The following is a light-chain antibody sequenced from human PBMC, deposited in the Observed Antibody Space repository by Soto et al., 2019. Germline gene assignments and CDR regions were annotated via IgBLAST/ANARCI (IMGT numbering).Light chain of an antibody. Sequence: QSVLTQPASVSGSPGQSITISCIGTSSDVGSYTLVSWYQQHPGKAPKLMIFEGRKRPSGVSYRFSGSKSGNTASLTISGLQAEDEADYYCSSYAGSSTDVFGGGTKVTVL. CDR1: SSDVGSYTL. CDR2: EGR. CDR3: SSYAGSSTDV. V-gene: IGLV2-23*01. J-gene: IGLJ1*01.